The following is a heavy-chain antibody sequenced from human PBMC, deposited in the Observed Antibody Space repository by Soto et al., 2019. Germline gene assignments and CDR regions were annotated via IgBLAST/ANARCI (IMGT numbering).Heavy chain of an antibody. CDR1: GFTFSSYS. J-gene: IGHJ6*03. Sequence: EVQLVESGGGLVKPGGSLRLSCAASGFTFSSYSMNWVRQAPGKGLEWVSSISSSSSYIYYADSVKGRFTISRDNAKNSLYLKINRLCAEATAVYYCARVTQYYDILTGSYYYYYMDVWGIGTTVTVSS. CDR3: ARVTQYYDILTGSYYYYYMDV. V-gene: IGHV3-21*01. CDR2: ISSSSSYI. D-gene: IGHD3-9*01.